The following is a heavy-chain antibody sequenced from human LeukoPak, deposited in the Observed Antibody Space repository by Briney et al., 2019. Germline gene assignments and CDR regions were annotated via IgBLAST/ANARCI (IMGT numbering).Heavy chain of an antibody. J-gene: IGHJ6*02. V-gene: IGHV4-39*07. CDR3: ARDRRSRVAGTVYYYYYGMDV. Sequence: SETQSLTCTVSGGSISSSSYYWGWIRQPPGKGLEWIGSIYYSGSTYYNPSLKSRVTISVDTSKNQFSLKLSSVTAADTAVYYCARDRRSRVAGTVYYYYYGMDVWGQGTTVTVSS. CDR2: IYYSGST. D-gene: IGHD6-19*01. CDR1: GGSISSSSYY.